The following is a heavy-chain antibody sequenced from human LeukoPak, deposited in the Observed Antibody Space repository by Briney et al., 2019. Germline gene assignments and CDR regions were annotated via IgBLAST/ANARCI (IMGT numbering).Heavy chain of an antibody. CDR2: ISSSGSTI. D-gene: IGHD2-21*02. V-gene: IGHV3-11*04. J-gene: IGHJ4*02. Sequence: GGSLRLSCAASGFTFSDYYMSWIRQAPGKGLEWVSYISSSGSTIYYADSVKGRFTISRDNSKNTVHLQMNSLRADDTALYYCTRDAPTARFANWGQGALVAVSS. CDR1: GFTFSDYY. CDR3: TRDAPTARFAN.